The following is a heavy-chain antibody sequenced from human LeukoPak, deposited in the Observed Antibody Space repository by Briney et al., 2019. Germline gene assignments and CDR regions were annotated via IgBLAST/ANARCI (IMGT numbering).Heavy chain of an antibody. D-gene: IGHD2-2*01. CDR3: AGRYCSSTSCHDY. Sequence: ETLSLTCTVSGGSISSYYWSWIRQPPGKGLEWIGYIYYSGSTNYNPSLKSRVTISVDTSKNQFSLKLSSVTAADTAVYYCAGRYCSSTSCHDYWGQGTLVTVSS. J-gene: IGHJ4*02. CDR1: GGSISSYY. CDR2: IYYSGST. V-gene: IGHV4-59*01.